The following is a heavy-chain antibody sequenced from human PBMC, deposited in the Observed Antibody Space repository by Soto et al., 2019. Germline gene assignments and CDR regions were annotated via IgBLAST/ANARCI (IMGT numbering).Heavy chain of an antibody. Sequence: GGSLRLSCAASGFTFSSYATHWVRQAPGKGLEWVAVISYDGSNKYYADSVKGRFTISRDNSKNTLYLQMNSLRAEDTAVYYCARELRFLEWLPGRGADYWGQGTLVTVSS. CDR3: ARELRFLEWLPGRGADY. CDR2: ISYDGSNK. J-gene: IGHJ4*02. D-gene: IGHD3-3*01. CDR1: GFTFSSYA. V-gene: IGHV3-30-3*01.